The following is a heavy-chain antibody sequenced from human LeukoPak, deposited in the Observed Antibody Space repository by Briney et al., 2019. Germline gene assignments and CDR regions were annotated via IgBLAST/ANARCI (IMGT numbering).Heavy chain of an antibody. D-gene: IGHD6-13*01. CDR3: AKDSKVAAAGYFFDY. V-gene: IGHV3-30*18. J-gene: IGHJ4*02. CDR2: IATDGRDK. CDR1: GFTFNNYG. Sequence: GGSLRLSCAASGFTFNNYGMHWVRQAPGKGLEWVAVIATDGRDKKYADSVKGRFTISRDNSKNTLYLEMNSLRPEDTAVYHCAKDSKVAAAGYFFDYRGQGTLVTVSS.